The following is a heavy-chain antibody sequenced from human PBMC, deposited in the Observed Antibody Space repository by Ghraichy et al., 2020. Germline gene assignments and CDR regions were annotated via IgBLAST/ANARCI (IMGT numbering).Heavy chain of an antibody. V-gene: IGHV4-59*13. CDR1: GGSISSYY. J-gene: IGHJ4*02. CDR3: ARSRILDF. D-gene: IGHD2-2*01. Sequence: SETLSLTCTVSGGSISSYYWNRIRQPPGRGLEWIGNIYDSETINYNPSLTSRVTFSLDTTTNQVSLKLSSVTVADTAGYYCARSRILDFWGQGTLATVSS. CDR2: IYDSETI.